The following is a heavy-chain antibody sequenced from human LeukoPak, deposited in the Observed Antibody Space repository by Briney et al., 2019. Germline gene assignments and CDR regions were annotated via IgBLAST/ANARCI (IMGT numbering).Heavy chain of an antibody. Sequence: PGGSLRLSCAASGFTFSSYAMSWVREAPGKGLEWVSAISGSGGNTYYADSVKGRFTISRDNSKNTLYLQMNSLRAEDTAVYYCAKDKERYSYGGNYFDYWGQGTLVTVSS. CDR1: GFTFSSYA. D-gene: IGHD5-18*01. CDR3: AKDKERYSYGGNYFDY. CDR2: ISGSGGNT. J-gene: IGHJ4*02. V-gene: IGHV3-23*01.